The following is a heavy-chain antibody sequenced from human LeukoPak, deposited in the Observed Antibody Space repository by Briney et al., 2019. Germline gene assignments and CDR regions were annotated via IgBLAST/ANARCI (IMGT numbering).Heavy chain of an antibody. CDR3: ARDHTVTTYYYYHYYMDV. Sequence: ASVKVSCKASGYTFTGYYMHWVRQAPGQGLEWMGRINPNSGGTNYAQKFQGRVTMTRDTSISTAYMELSRLRSDDTAVYYCARDHTVTTYYYYHYYMDVWGKGTTVTVSS. CDR2: INPNSGGT. D-gene: IGHD4-11*01. J-gene: IGHJ6*03. CDR1: GYTFTGYY. V-gene: IGHV1-2*06.